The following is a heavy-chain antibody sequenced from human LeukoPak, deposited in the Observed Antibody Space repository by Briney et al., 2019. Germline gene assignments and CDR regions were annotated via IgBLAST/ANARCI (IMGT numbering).Heavy chain of an antibody. CDR3: AREGVGATTASHFDY. Sequence: GGSLRLSCAASGFTFSSYWMHWVRHAPGKGLVWVSRINSDGSSTSYADSVKGRFTISRDNAKNTLYLQMNSLRAEDTAVYYCAREGVGATTASHFDYWGQGTLVTVSS. CDR1: GFTFSSYW. V-gene: IGHV3-74*01. CDR2: INSDGSST. D-gene: IGHD1-26*01. J-gene: IGHJ4*02.